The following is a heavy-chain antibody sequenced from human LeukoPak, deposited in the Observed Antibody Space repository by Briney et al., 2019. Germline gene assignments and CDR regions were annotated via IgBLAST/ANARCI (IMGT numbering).Heavy chain of an antibody. CDR2: ISWNSGSI. Sequence: PGRSLRLSCAASGFTFDDYAMPWVRQAPGKGLEWVSGISWNSGSIGYADSVKGRFTIPRDNAKSSLYLQMNSLRAEDTALYYCARDKYYYGSGTYGAYFDYWGQGTLVTVSS. V-gene: IGHV3-9*01. CDR1: GFTFDDYA. J-gene: IGHJ4*02. CDR3: ARDKYYYGSGTYGAYFDY. D-gene: IGHD3-10*01.